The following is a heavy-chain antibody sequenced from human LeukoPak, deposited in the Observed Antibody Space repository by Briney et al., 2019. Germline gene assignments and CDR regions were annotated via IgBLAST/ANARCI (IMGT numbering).Heavy chain of an antibody. D-gene: IGHD2-8*01. Sequence: GGSLRLSCAASGFTFSSFNMNWVRQAPGKGLEWVSSISSTGTDLYYADSVEGRFTISRDSAKNSLYLQMNRLRAEDTAVYYCARDLGYGTIGLFHYFGYWGQGTLVTVSS. CDR1: GFTFSSFN. CDR3: ARDLGYGTIGLFHYFGY. CDR2: ISSTGTDL. J-gene: IGHJ4*02. V-gene: IGHV3-21*01.